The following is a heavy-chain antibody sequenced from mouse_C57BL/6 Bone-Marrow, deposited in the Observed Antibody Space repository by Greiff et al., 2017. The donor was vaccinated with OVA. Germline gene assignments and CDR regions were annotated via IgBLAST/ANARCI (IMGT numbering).Heavy chain of an antibody. D-gene: IGHD2-4*01. Sequence: QVQLKQPGAELVKPGASVKLSCKASGYTFTSYWMHWVKQRPGQGLEWIGMIHPNSGSTNYNEKFKSKATLTVDKSSSTAYMQLSSLTSEDSAVYYCARGGEDYDVGFAYWGQGTLVTVSA. CDR3: ARGGEDYDVGFAY. CDR1: GYTFTSYW. V-gene: IGHV1-64*01. J-gene: IGHJ3*01. CDR2: IHPNSGST.